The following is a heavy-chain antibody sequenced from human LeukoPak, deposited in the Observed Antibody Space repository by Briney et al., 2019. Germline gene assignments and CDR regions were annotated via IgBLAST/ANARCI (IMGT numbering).Heavy chain of an antibody. CDR2: IYYSGST. CDR3: AGLRRRWADY. D-gene: IGHD5-24*01. J-gene: IGHJ4*02. V-gene: IGHV4-59*12. Sequence: SETLSLTCTVSGGSISSYYWSWIRQPPGKGLEWIGYIYYSGSTYYNPSLKSRVTISVDTSKNQFSLKLSSVTAADTAVYYCAGLRRRWADYWGQGTLVTVSS. CDR1: GGSISSYY.